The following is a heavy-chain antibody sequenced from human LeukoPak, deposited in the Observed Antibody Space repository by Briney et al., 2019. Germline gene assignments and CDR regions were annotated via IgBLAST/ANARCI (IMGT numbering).Heavy chain of an antibody. CDR3: ARGDILTGYYRGYFDY. V-gene: IGHV1-69*04. Sequence: SVTVSFTASAATFSSYAISWVRQAPGQGLEWMGRIIPILGIANYAQKFQGRVTITADKSTSTAYMELSSLRSEDTAVYYCARGDILTGYYRGYFDYWGQGTLVTVSS. CDR2: IIPILGIA. CDR1: AATFSSYA. D-gene: IGHD3-9*01. J-gene: IGHJ4*02.